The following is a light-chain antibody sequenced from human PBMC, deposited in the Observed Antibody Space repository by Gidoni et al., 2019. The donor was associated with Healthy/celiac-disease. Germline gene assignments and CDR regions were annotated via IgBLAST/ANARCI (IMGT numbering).Light chain of an antibody. Sequence: DIQRTQSPSSVSASVGDRVTITCRASQCISSWLAWYQQKPGKASKLLIYAASSLQSGVPSRFSGSGSWRDFTLTISSLQPEDFATYYCQQANSFPPATFGGGTKVEIK. CDR1: QCISSW. J-gene: IGKJ4*01. CDR2: AAS. CDR3: QQANSFPPAT. V-gene: IGKV1-12*01.